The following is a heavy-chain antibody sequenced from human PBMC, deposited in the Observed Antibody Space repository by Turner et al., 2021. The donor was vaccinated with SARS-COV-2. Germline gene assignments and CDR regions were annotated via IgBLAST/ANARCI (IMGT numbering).Heavy chain of an antibody. CDR2: INHSRYT. J-gene: IGHJ5*02. V-gene: IGHV4-34*02. CDR3: ARVDIVSTNYFDP. D-gene: IGHD5-12*01. Sequence: QVQLQQWGAGLLKPSDTLSLTCAVSGGSLSGYYWSWIRQPPVKGLEWIGEINHSRYTNYNPSLKSRVTISVDTSKNQISLKLNSVTAADTALYYCARVDIVSTNYFDPWGQGTLVTVSS. CDR1: GGSLSGYY.